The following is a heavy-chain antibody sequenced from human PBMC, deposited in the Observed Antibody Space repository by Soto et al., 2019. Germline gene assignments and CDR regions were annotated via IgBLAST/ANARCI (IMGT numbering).Heavy chain of an antibody. CDR2: ISYDGSNK. CDR1: GFTFSSYA. V-gene: IGHV3-30-3*01. CDR3: ARVEEAEYCSGGSCYETRAFDI. J-gene: IGHJ3*02. D-gene: IGHD2-15*01. Sequence: GGSLRLSCAASGFTFSSYAMHWVRQAPGKGLEWVAVISYDGSNKYYADSVKGRFTISRDNSKNTLYLQMNSLRAEDTAVYYCARVEEAEYCSGGSCYETRAFDIWGQGTMVTVSS.